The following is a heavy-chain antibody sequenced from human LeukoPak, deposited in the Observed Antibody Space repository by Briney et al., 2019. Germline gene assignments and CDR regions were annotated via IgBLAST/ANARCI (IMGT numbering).Heavy chain of an antibody. V-gene: IGHV4-4*02. D-gene: IGHD5-18*01. CDR3: ARGRGYSYGFCWFDP. CDR1: GDSITSHNW. CDR2: IYHSGTT. J-gene: IGHJ5*02. Sequence: PSETLSLTCAVSGDSITSHNWWSWVRQSPGKGLEWIGEIYHSGTTNYSPSLKSRVTISVDTSKNQFSLKLSSVTAADTAVYYCARGRGYSYGFCWFDPWGQGTLVTVSS.